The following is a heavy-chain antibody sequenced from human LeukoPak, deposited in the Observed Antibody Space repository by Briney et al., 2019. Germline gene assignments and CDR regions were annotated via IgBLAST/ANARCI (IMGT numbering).Heavy chain of an antibody. Sequence: ASVKVSCKASGYTFTSYDINWVRQATGQGLEWMGWMNPNSGNTGYAQKFQGRVTMTRNTSISTAYMELSSLRSEDTAVYYCARVYCGGDCYSESSAHYYYYYMDVWGKGTTVTISS. J-gene: IGHJ6*03. CDR2: MNPNSGNT. D-gene: IGHD2-21*02. V-gene: IGHV1-8*01. CDR3: ARVYCGGDCYSESSAHYYYYYMDV. CDR1: GYTFTSYD.